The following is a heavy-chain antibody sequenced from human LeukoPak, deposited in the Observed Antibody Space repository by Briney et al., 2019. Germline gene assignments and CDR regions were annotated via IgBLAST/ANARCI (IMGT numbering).Heavy chain of an antibody. Sequence: ASVKVSCKASGYTFTSYDINWVRQATGQGLEWMGWMNPNSGNTGYAQKFQGRVTITRNTSISTAYMELSSLRSEDTAVYYCAKITPGDYARERFNWFDPWGQGTLVTVSS. CDR1: GYTFTSYD. D-gene: IGHD4-17*01. CDR3: AKITPGDYARERFNWFDP. CDR2: MNPNSGNT. V-gene: IGHV1-8*03. J-gene: IGHJ5*02.